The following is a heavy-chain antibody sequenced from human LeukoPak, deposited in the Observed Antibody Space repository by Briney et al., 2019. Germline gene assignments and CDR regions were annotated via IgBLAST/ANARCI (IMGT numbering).Heavy chain of an antibody. J-gene: IGHJ3*02. V-gene: IGHV4-59*01. CDR1: GGSFSGYY. CDR3: ARGGVYRAFDI. Sequence: TSETLSLTCAVYGGSFSGYYWSWIRQPPGKGLEWIGYIYYSGSTNYNPSLKSRVTISVDTSKNQFSLKLSSVTAADTAVYYCARGGVYRAFDIWGQGTMVTVSS. CDR2: IYYSGST. D-gene: IGHD1-26*01.